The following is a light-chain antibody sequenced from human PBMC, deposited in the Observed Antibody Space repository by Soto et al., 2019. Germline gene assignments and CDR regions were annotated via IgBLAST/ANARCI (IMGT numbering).Light chain of an antibody. CDR2: GAS. CDR1: QSVYSN. CDR3: QQYNDWPYT. J-gene: IGKJ2*01. V-gene: IGKV3-15*01. Sequence: EIVMTQSPATLSVSPGERATLSCRASQSVYSNLAWYQQKPGQAPRLFIYGASTRANGIPARFSGSVSGTEFTLTISSLQSEDFAVYYCQQYNDWPYTFGQGTKLEIK.